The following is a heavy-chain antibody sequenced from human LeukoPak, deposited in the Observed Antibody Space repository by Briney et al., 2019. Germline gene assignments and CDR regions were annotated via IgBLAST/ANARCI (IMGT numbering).Heavy chain of an antibody. CDR3: ARAPRITIFGVVIIRFDT. Sequence: SQTLSLTCTVSGGSISSGGYYWSWIRQPPGKGLEWIGYIYYSGSTYYNPSLKSRVTISVDTSKNQFSLKLSSVTAADTAVYYCARAPRITIFGVVIIRFDTWGQGTLVTVSS. CDR1: GGSISSGGYY. D-gene: IGHD3-3*01. V-gene: IGHV4-31*03. J-gene: IGHJ5*02. CDR2: IYYSGST.